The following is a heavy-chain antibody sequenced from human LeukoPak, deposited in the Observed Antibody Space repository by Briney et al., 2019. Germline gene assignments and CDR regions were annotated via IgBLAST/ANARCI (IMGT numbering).Heavy chain of an antibody. CDR1: GGTFSSYA. J-gene: IGHJ5*02. V-gene: IGHV1-69*13. CDR2: IIPIFGTA. Sequence: ASVKVSCKASGGTFSSYAISWVRQAPGRGLEWMGGIIPIFGTANYAQKFQGRVTITADESTSTAYMEPSSLRSEDTAVYYCASPLYCSGGSCPLGGFDPWGQGTLVTVSS. CDR3: ASPLYCSGGSCPLGGFDP. D-gene: IGHD2-15*01.